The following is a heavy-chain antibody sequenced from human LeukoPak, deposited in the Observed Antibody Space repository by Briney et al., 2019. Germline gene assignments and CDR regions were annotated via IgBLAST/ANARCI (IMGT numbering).Heavy chain of an antibody. J-gene: IGHJ4*02. V-gene: IGHV1-2*02. CDR3: ARGTVEMATKGPFGY. Sequence: GASVKVSCKASGYTFTGYYMRWVRQAPGQGLEWMGWINPNSGGTNYAQKFQGRVTMTRDTSISTAYMELSSLRSEDTAVYYCARGTVEMATKGPFGYWGQGTLVTVSS. CDR2: INPNSGGT. D-gene: IGHD5-24*01. CDR1: GYTFTGYY.